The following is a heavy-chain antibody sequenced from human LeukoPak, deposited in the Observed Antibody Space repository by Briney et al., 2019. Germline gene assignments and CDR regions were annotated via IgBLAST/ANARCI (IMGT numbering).Heavy chain of an antibody. CDR2: IIPIFGTA. CDR3: ARDWGTPRTHNWFDP. D-gene: IGHD3-16*01. J-gene: IGHJ5*02. V-gene: IGHV1-69*01. CDR1: GGTFSSYA. Sequence: SVKVSCKASGGTFSSYAISWVRQAPGQGLEWMGGIIPIFGTANYAQKSQGRVTITADESTSTAYMELSSLRSEDTAVYYCARDWGTPRTHNWFDPWGQGTLVTVSS.